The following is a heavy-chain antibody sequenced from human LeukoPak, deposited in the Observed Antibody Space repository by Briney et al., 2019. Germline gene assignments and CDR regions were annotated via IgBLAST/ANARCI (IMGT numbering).Heavy chain of an antibody. Sequence: SETLSLTCTVSGGSILSSSYYWGWIRQPPGKGLEWIGSIYYSGSTYYNPSLKSRVTISVDTSKNQFSLKLSSVTAADTAVYYCARATSRSSGTTNYWGQGTLVTVSS. J-gene: IGHJ4*02. CDR3: ARATSRSSGTTNY. D-gene: IGHD6-19*01. CDR2: IYYSGST. V-gene: IGHV4-39*07. CDR1: GGSILSSSYY.